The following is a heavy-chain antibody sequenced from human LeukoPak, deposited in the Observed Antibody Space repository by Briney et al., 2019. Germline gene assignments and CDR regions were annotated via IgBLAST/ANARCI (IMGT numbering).Heavy chain of an antibody. J-gene: IGHJ6*03. V-gene: IGHV3-53*01. D-gene: IGHD3-10*01. CDR3: AKFGSRLRAYYYYMDA. Sequence: GGSLRLSCAASGFTVSSNYMSWVRQAPGKGLEWVSIIYSGGSTFYADSVKGRFTISRDNSKNTLYLQMNSLRVEDTAVYYCAKFGSRLRAYYYYMDAWGKGTTATITS. CDR1: GFTVSSNY. CDR2: IYSGGST.